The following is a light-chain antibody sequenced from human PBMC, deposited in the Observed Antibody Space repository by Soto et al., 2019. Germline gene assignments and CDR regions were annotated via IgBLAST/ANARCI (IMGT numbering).Light chain of an antibody. CDR1: QSILYSSNNKNY. V-gene: IGKV4-1*01. CDR2: WAS. Sequence: DIVMTQSPDSLAVSLGERATINCKSSQSILYSSNNKNYLALYQQKPGQPPKLLIYWASTRESGVPDRFSGSESWTDFTLTISSLQAEDVAVYYCQQYYSTPWTFGQGTKVEIK. J-gene: IGKJ1*01. CDR3: QQYYSTPWT.